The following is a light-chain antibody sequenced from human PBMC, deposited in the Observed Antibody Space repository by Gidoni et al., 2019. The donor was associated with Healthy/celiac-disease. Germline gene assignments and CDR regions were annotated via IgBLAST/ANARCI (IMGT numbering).Light chain of an antibody. V-gene: IGKV2-28*01. J-gene: IGKJ5*01. CDR1: QSLLHSNVYNY. Sequence: DIVMTQSPLSLPVTPGEPASISCSSTQSLLHSNVYNYLDWYLQTPRQSHQLMIYLGSNRASGGPDRFSGSGSGTDFTMKISRVEAEDVGVYYCMQAIQTPTFGQGTRLEIK. CDR2: LGS. CDR3: MQAIQTPT.